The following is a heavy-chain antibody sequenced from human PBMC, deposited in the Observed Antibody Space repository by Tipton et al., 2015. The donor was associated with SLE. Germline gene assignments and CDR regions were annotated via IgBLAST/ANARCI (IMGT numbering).Heavy chain of an antibody. Sequence: QSGAEVKKPGASVKLSCKASGYTSTAYDINWWRQATGQGLEWMGWMNPNSGNTAYAQKFQGRVTMTRDTSISTAYMELSSLSSEDTALYYCARGDGYSSTPWGQGTLVTVSS. D-gene: IGHD5-18*01. CDR2: MNPNSGNT. CDR3: ARGDGYSSTP. V-gene: IGHV1-8*02. CDR1: GYTSTAYD. J-gene: IGHJ5*02.